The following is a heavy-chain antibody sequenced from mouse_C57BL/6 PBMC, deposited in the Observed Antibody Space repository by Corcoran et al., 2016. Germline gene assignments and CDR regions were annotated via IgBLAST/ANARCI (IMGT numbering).Heavy chain of an antibody. V-gene: IGHV8-12*01. J-gene: IGHJ4*01. Sequence: QVTLKESGPGILQSSQTLSLTCSFSGFSLSTSGMGVSWIRQPSGKGLEWLAHIYWDDDKRYNPSLKSRLTTTKDTSRNQVFRTITSVDTADTATYYCARRAGGLRQDYSAIDYWGQGTSVTVSS. CDR1: GFSLSTSGMG. CDR3: ARRAGGLRQDYSAIDY. CDR2: IYWDDDK. D-gene: IGHD2-4*01.